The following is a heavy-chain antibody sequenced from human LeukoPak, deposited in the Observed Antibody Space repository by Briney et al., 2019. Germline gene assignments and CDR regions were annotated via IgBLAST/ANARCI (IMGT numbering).Heavy chain of an antibody. CDR3: ASCRYDSSGSLDY. J-gene: IGHJ4*02. CDR1: GYSISNGYY. Sequence: SETLSLTCTVSGYSISNGYYWGWIRQPPGKGLEWIRYIYYSGSTNYNPSLKSRVTISVDTSKNQFSLKLSSVTAADTAVYYCASCRYDSSGSLDYWGQGTLVTVSS. CDR2: IYYSGST. V-gene: IGHV4-59*01. D-gene: IGHD3-22*01.